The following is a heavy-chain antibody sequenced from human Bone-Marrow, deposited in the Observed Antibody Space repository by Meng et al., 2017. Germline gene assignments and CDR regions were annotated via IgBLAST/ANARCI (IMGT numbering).Heavy chain of an antibody. Sequence: GESLKISCAASGFTFSSYAMSWVRQAPGKGLEWVSAISGSVGSTYYAYSVKGRFTISRDNSKNTLYLQMNSLRAEDTAVYYCAKAPFIAVAGGGHYWGQGTRVTVSS. D-gene: IGHD6-19*01. J-gene: IGHJ4*02. CDR3: AKAPFIAVAGGGHY. V-gene: IGHV3-23*01. CDR1: GFTFSSYA. CDR2: ISGSVGST.